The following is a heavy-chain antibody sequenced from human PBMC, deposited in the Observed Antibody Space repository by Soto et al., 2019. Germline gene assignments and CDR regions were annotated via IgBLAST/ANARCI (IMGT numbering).Heavy chain of an antibody. J-gene: IGHJ4*02. V-gene: IGHV4-39*07. Sequence: PSATLSLTCTVSGGSISSSSYYWGWIRQPPGKGLEWIGSIYYSGSTYYNPSLKSRVTISVDTSKNQFSLKLSSVTAADTAVYYCARATNHLASLRVVTRYYFDYWGQGTLVTVSS. CDR3: ARATNHLASLRVVTRYYFDY. CDR1: GGSISSSSYY. CDR2: IYYSGST. D-gene: IGHD3-22*01.